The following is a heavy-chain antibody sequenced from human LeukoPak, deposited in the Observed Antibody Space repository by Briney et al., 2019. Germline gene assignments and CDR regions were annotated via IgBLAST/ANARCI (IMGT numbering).Heavy chain of an antibody. V-gene: IGHV3-30*03. CDR1: GFTFSSYG. J-gene: IGHJ6*03. CDR2: ISYDGTNK. D-gene: IGHD3-3*01. Sequence: GGSLRLSCAASGFTFSSYGMHWVRQAPGKGLEWVAVISYDGTNKYYADSVKGRFTISRDNSKNTLYLQMNSLRAEDTAVYYCAVLRFLEWLPITYYYYYYMDVWGKGTTVTVSS. CDR3: AVLRFLEWLPITYYYYYYMDV.